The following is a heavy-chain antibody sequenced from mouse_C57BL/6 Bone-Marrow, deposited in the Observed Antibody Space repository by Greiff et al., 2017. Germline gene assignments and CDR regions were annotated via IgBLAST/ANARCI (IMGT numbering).Heavy chain of an antibody. Sequence: EVQVVESGAELVRPGSSVKMSCKTSGYTFTSYGINWVKQRPGQGLEWIGYIYIGNGYTEYNEKFKGKATLTSDTSSSTAYMQLSSLTSEDSAIYFCARGEVCDSLYAMDYWGQGTSVTVSS. D-gene: IGHD2-4*01. CDR3: ARGEVCDSLYAMDY. CDR2: IYIGNGYT. CDR1: GYTFTSYG. V-gene: IGHV1-58*01. J-gene: IGHJ4*01.